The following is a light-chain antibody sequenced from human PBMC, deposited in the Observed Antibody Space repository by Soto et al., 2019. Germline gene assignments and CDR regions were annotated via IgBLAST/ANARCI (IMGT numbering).Light chain of an antibody. CDR1: SNDVGGYNL. V-gene: IGLV2-23*03. J-gene: IGLJ7*01. Sequence: QSALTQPASVSGSPGQSITISCTGTSNDVGGYNLVSWYQQHPGKVPKLIIYEGNKRPSGVSHRFSGSKSGNTASLTISALQPEDEADYSCSSFAGGATFVFGGGTQLTV. CDR2: EGN. CDR3: SSFAGGATFV.